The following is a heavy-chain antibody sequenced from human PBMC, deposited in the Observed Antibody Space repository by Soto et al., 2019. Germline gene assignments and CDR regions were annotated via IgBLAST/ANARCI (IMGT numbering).Heavy chain of an antibody. CDR2: IYSGGST. CDR1: GFTVSSNY. Sequence: EVQLVETGGGLIQPGGSLRLSCAASGFTVSSNYMSWVRQAPGKGLEWVSVIYSGGSTYYADSVKGRFTISRDNSKNPLYLQMTSLRAEDTAVYYCAREMAGDAFDTWGQGTMVTVSS. V-gene: IGHV3-53*02. CDR3: AREMAGDAFDT. J-gene: IGHJ3*02. D-gene: IGHD6-19*01.